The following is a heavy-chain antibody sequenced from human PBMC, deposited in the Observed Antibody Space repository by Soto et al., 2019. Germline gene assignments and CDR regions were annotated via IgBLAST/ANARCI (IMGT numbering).Heavy chain of an antibody. CDR2: IKRDGSEK. Sequence: GGSLRLSCAASGFTFSSYAMSWVRQAPGKGLEWVANIKRDGSEKYYVDSVKGRFTISRDNAKNTLYLQMSSLSAEDTAVYYCARFVHYDGSGRYYNVDYFDYWGQGTLVTVSS. D-gene: IGHD3-10*01. V-gene: IGHV3-7*01. J-gene: IGHJ4*02. CDR3: ARFVHYDGSGRYYNVDYFDY. CDR1: GFTFSSYA.